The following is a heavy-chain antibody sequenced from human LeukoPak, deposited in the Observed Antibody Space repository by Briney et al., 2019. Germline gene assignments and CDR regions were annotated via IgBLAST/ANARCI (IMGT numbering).Heavy chain of an antibody. J-gene: IGHJ3*02. V-gene: IGHV4-30-4*08. Sequence: SQTLSLTCTVSGGIISSGDYYWSWIRQPPGKDLEWIGYIYYSGSTYYNPSLKSRVTMSVDTSKNQFSLKLSSVTAADTAVYYCARGIVVVPAALDAFDIWGQGTMVTVSS. CDR2: IYYSGST. D-gene: IGHD2-2*01. CDR3: ARGIVVVPAALDAFDI. CDR1: GGIISSGDYY.